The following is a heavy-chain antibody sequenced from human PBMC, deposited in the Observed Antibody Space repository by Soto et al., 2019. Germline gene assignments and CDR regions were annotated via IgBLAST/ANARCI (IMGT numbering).Heavy chain of an antibody. V-gene: IGHV3-23*01. D-gene: IGHD3-10*01. CDR1: GFTFSSYA. J-gene: IGHJ3*02. CDR3: AKAPYYYGSGHAFDI. CDR2: ISGSGGST. Sequence: PGGSLRLSCAASGFTFSSYAMSWVRQAPGKGLEWVSAISGSGGSTYYADSVKGRFTISRDNAKNSLYLQMNSLRAEDTALYYCAKAPYYYGSGHAFDIWGQGTMVTVPS.